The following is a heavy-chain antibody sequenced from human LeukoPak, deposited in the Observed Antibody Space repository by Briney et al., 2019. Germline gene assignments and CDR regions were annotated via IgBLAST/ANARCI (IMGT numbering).Heavy chain of an antibody. D-gene: IGHD3-10*01. J-gene: IGHJ1*01. CDR1: GFTFSNDA. V-gene: IGHV3-64D*09. CDR3: VKASGVRGVEVFFQH. Sequence: GGSLRLSCSSSGFTFSNDAMLWVRQAPGKGLEYVSAISSDGGGTYYAESVKGRFTISRDNSKNTLFLQMSSLRPGDTAVYYCVKASGVRGVEVFFQHWGQGTLVTVSS. CDR2: ISSDGGGT.